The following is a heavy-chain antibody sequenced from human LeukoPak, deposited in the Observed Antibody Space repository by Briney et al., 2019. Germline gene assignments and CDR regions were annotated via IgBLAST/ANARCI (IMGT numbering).Heavy chain of an antibody. V-gene: IGHV4-4*07. CDR1: GGSISSYY. CDR3: ARVPDENIAAAGFGWFDP. Sequence: SETLSLTCTVSGGSISSYYWSWIRQPAGKGLEWIGRIYTSGSTNYNPSLKSRVTMSVDTSKNQFSLKLSSVTAADTAVYYCARVPDENIAAAGFGWFDPWGQGTLVTVSS. J-gene: IGHJ5*02. CDR2: IYTSGST. D-gene: IGHD6-13*01.